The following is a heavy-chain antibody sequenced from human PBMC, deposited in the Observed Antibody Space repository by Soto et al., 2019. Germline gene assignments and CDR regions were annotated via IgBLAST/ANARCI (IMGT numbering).Heavy chain of an antibody. J-gene: IGHJ4*02. D-gene: IGHD3-16*01. CDR3: ARHGGGFDY. V-gene: IGHV4-39*01. CDR2: IYYDGTT. Sequence: SETLSLTCTVLGGSINRNYYYWGWIRQSPGKGLEWIGSIYYDGTTYFNPSLRSRVTISKDTSRKQFSLKLNSVTAADTAVYYCARHGGGFDYWGQGFLVTVSS. CDR1: GGSINRNYYY.